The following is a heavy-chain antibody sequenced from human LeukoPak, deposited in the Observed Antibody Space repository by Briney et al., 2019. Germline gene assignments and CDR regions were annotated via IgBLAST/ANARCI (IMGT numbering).Heavy chain of an antibody. CDR2: IYYSGST. Sequence: SETLSLTCTVSGGSISSSSYYWGWIRQPPGKGLEWIGSIYYSGSTYYNPSLKSRVTISVDTSKNQFSLELSSVTAADTAVYYCARLDIAAAGTLYDAFDIWGQGTMVTVSS. CDR1: GGSISSSSYY. V-gene: IGHV4-39*01. CDR3: ARLDIAAAGTLYDAFDI. D-gene: IGHD6-13*01. J-gene: IGHJ3*02.